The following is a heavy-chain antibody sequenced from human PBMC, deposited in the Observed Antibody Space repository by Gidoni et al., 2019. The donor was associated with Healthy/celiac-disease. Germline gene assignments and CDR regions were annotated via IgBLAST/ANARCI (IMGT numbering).Heavy chain of an antibody. J-gene: IGHJ6*02. CDR3: TSCSSGEYYYYYYGMDV. CDR2: SRSKANSYAT. CDR1: GFTFSGSA. V-gene: IGHV3-73*02. Sequence: EVQLVESGGGLVKPGGSLKLSCAASGFTFSGSAMHWVRQASGKGLEWVGRSRSKANSYATAYAASVKGRFTIPRDDSKNTAYLQMNSLKTEDTAVYYCTSCSSGEYYYYYYGMDVWGQGTTVTVSS. D-gene: IGHD6-6*01.